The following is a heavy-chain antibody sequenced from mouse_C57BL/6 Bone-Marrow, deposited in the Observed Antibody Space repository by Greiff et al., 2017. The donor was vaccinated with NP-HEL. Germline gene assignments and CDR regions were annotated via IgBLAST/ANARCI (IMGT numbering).Heavy chain of an antibody. CDR2: INPSTGGT. CDR3: ARLRGYYRYFDV. V-gene: IGHV1-42*01. CDR1: GYSFTGYY. Sequence: VQPQQSGPELVKPGASVKISCKASGYSFTGYYMNWVKQSPEKSLEWIGEINPSTGGTTYNQKFKAKATLTVDKSTSTAYMQLKSVTSEDSAVYYCARLRGYYRYFDVWGTGTTVTVSS. D-gene: IGHD2-12*01. J-gene: IGHJ1*03.